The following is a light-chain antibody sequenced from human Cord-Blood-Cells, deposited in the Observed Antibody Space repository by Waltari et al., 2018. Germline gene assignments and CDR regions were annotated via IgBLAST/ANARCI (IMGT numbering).Light chain of an antibody. J-gene: IGLJ7*01. Sequence: SSDVGGYNYVSWYQQHPGKAPKLMIYDVSNRPSGVSNRFSGSKSGNTASLTISGLQAEDEADYYCSSYTSSSHAVFGGGTQLTVL. CDR1: SSDVGGYNY. CDR2: DVS. CDR3: SSYTSSSHAV. V-gene: IGLV2-14*04.